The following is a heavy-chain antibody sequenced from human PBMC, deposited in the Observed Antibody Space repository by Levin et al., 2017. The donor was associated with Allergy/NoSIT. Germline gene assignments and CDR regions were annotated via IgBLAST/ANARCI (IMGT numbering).Heavy chain of an antibody. J-gene: IGHJ6*02. D-gene: IGHD6-19*01. CDR1: GFTFSNYA. CDR3: ARDLGYSSGWFAASALYVMDV. Sequence: GASVKVSCVASGFTFSNYAMNWVRQAPGKGLEWVSYISSRSGSQYYADSLKGRFTISRDNAKNSLYLQMNSLRAEDTAVYYCARDLGYSSGWFAASALYVMDVWGQGTTVTVSS. CDR2: ISSRSGSQ. V-gene: IGHV3-21*05.